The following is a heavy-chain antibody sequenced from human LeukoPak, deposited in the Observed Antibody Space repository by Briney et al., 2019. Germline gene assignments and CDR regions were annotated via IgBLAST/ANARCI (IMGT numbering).Heavy chain of an antibody. CDR2: IWYDGSNK. CDR1: GFTFRNHG. CDR3: VRDRGALQYFDY. V-gene: IGHV3-33*01. D-gene: IGHD2/OR15-2a*01. J-gene: IGHJ4*02. Sequence: GRSLGLSCAASGFTFRNHGMHWIRQAPGKGLEWVAIIWYDGSNKYYAASVNGRFTISRDNSKNTLYLQMNSLRDDDTAVYYCVRDRGALQYFDYWGQGTLVTVSS.